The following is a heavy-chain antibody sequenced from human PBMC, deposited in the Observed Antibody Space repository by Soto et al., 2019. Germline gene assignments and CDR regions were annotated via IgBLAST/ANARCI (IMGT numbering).Heavy chain of an antibody. J-gene: IGHJ4*02. CDR2: IVPLFRTT. V-gene: IGHV1-69*06. CDR1: GGTFSSYA. D-gene: IGHD1-26*01. CDR3: AKTVGATKLEDY. Sequence: QVQLVQSGAEAKKPGSSVKVSCKTSGGTFSSYAISWVRQAPGQGLEWMGGIVPLFRTTNYAQKFQGRVTITADTSTYTVYMELSGLRSGDTAVYYCAKTVGATKLEDYWGQGTLVIVSS.